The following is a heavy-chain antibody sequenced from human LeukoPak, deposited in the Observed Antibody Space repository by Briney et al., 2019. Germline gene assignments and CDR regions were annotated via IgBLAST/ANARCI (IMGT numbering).Heavy chain of an antibody. J-gene: IGHJ3*02. V-gene: IGHV4-30-2*01. Sequence: PSETLSLTCAVSGGSISSGGYSWSWIRQPPGKGLEWIGYIYHSGSTYYNPSLKSRVTISVDRSKNQFSLKLSSVTAADTAVYYCARGCSSTSCFRFDIWGKGQWSPSLQ. CDR1: GGSISSGGYS. CDR2: IYHSGST. CDR3: ARGCSSTSCFRFDI. D-gene: IGHD2-2*01.